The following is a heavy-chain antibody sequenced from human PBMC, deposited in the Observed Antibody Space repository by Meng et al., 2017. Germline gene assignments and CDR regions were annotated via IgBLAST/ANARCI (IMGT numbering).Heavy chain of an antibody. CDR3: ARYRLAGKHAFDI. D-gene: IGHD7-27*01. V-gene: IGHV4-59*01. J-gene: IGHJ3*02. CDR2: IYYSGST. CDR1: GGSISSYY. Sequence: SETLSPTCSVPGGSISSYYWSWIRQPPGKGLEWIGYIYYSGSTNYNPSLKSRVTISVDTSKNQFSLKLSSVTAADTAVYYCARYRLAGKHAFDIWGQGTMVTVSS.